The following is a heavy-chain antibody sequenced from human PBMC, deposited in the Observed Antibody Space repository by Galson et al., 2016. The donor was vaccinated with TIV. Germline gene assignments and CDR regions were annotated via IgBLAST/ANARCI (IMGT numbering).Heavy chain of an antibody. CDR3: AREGKGAAYPNNFDY. J-gene: IGHJ4*02. Sequence: SLRLSCAASGFSVSYKHMIWVRQTPGKGLEWVSLIYSNDDTYYADSLKGRFTISRDNSKNTLYLQMNSLRAEDTAVYYCAREGKGAAYPNNFDYWGQGTLVTVSS. CDR1: GFSVSYKH. D-gene: IGHD1-26*01. CDR2: IYSNDDT. V-gene: IGHV3-53*01.